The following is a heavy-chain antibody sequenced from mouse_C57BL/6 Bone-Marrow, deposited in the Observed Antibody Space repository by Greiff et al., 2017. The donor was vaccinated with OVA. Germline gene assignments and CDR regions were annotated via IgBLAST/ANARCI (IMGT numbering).Heavy chain of an antibody. J-gene: IGHJ1*03. CDR3: ARLEPSYWYFDV. CDR2: IYPGSGST. CDR1: GYTFTSYW. Sequence: QVHVKQPGAELVKPGASVKMSCKASGYTFTSYWITWVKQRPGQGLEWIGDIYPGSGSTNYNEKFKSKATLTVDTSSSTAYMQLSSLTSEDSAVYYCARLEPSYWYFDVWGTGTTVTVSS. V-gene: IGHV1-55*01.